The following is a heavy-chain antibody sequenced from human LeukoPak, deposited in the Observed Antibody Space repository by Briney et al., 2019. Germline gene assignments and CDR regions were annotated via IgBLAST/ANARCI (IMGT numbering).Heavy chain of an antibody. CDR2: IKQDGSEK. J-gene: IGHJ4*02. CDR3: ARGYAGWGY. Sequence: PGGSLRLSCAASGFTFNTHGMHWVRQAPGKGLEWVANIKQDGSEKKYVDSVKGRFTISRDNAKNSVYLQMNSLRDEDTAVYYCARGYAGWGYWGQGTLVTVSS. V-gene: IGHV3-7*04. D-gene: IGHD3-16*01. CDR1: GFTFNTHG.